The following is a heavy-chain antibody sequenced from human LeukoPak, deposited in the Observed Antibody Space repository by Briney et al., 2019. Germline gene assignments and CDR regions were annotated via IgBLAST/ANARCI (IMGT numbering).Heavy chain of an antibody. CDR3: ARDRGIAARPLGFDY. J-gene: IGHJ4*02. CDR1: GGTFSSYA. V-gene: IGHV1-69*13. CDR2: IIPIFGTA. Sequence: SVKVSCKASGGTFSSYAISWVRQAPGQGLEWMGGIIPIFGTANYAQKFQGRVTITADESTSTAYMELSSLRSEDTAVYYCARDRGIAARPLGFDYWGQGTLVTASS. D-gene: IGHD6-6*01.